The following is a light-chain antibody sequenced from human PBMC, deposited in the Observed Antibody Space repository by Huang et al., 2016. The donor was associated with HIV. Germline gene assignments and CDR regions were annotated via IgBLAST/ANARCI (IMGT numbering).Light chain of an antibody. V-gene: IGKV3-11*01. CDR3: QQRFHWPPLT. J-gene: IGKJ4*01. CDR1: QSVGSY. CDR2: DVS. Sequence: EIVLTQSPATLSLSPGERATLSCRASQSVGSYLAWYQQMPGQAPRLLIYDVSNRATGIPARFSGSGSDTDFSLTISSLEPEDFAVYYCQQRFHWPPLTFGGGTKVELK.